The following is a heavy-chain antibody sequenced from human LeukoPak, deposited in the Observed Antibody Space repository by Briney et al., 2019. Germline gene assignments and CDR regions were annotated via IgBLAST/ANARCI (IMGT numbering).Heavy chain of an antibody. J-gene: IGHJ6*03. CDR2: IIPIFGTA. D-gene: IGHD6-6*01. CDR1: GGTFSSYA. V-gene: IGHV1-69*05. Sequence: SVKVSCKASGGTFSSYAISWVRQAPGQGLEWMGGIIPIFGTANYAQKFQGRVTITMDESTSTAYMELSSLRSEDTAVYYCARGSIAARPGYYYYMDVWGKGTTVTVSS. CDR3: ARGSIAARPGYYYYMDV.